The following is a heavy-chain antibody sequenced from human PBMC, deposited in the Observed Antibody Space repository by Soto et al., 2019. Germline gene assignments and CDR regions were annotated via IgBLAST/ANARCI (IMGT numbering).Heavy chain of an antibody. CDR2: IYHSGST. J-gene: IGHJ6*02. Sequence: QLQLQESGSGLVKPSQTLSLTCGVSGGSINSGDYAWSWIRQPPGKGLEWMGYIYHSGSTYYNPSLKSRVTILIARSKNQFSLKLSSVTAADTAVYYCAGIRIAAAGGGLDVWGQGTRVTVSS. D-gene: IGHD6-13*01. CDR3: AGIRIAAAGGGLDV. V-gene: IGHV4-30-2*01. CDR1: GGSINSGDYA.